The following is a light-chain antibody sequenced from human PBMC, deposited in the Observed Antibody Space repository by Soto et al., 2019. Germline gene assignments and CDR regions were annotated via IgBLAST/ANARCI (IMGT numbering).Light chain of an antibody. V-gene: IGLV2-14*01. CDR3: NSYTNSSAVV. CDR2: EVS. J-gene: IGLJ2*01. Sequence: QSALIQPASVSGSPGQSITISCTGTSRDVGGSNYVSWYQHHPHRAPKLLIYEVSYRPSGVSSRFSGSKSSNTASLTISGLQAEDEADYYCNSYTNSSAVVFGGGTKLTVL. CDR1: SRDVGGSNY.